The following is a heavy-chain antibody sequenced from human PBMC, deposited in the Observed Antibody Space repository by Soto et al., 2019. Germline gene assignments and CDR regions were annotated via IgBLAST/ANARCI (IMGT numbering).Heavy chain of an antibody. CDR3: ARTDKYDSQSTGWANRFDS. CDR2: ITGAGDT. D-gene: IGHD2-8*02. CDR1: GFTFRNYA. Sequence: EVQLLESGGGLVQPGGSLRLLCAASGFTFRNYAMTWVRQAPGKGLEWVSTITGAGDTYFADTVKGRFTISRDISKSTLFLQMDSLRAADTAVYYCARTDKYDSQSTGWANRFDSWGQGTLVTVSS. J-gene: IGHJ4*02. V-gene: IGHV3-23*01.